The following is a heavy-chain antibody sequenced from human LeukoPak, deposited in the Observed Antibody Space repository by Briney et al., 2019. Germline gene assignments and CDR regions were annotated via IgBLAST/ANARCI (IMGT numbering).Heavy chain of an antibody. CDR1: SGSINTYD. V-gene: IGHV4-4*09. CDR2: IDDSGTT. D-gene: IGHD1-26*01. Sequence: SETLSLTCTVSSGSINTYDWAWIRQSPGKGLEWIGYIDDSGTTYYNPSLKSRVTISVDNSKKQMPLKVNAVTAADTAVYYCASGPWELDYWGQGTLVTVSS. CDR3: ASGPWELDY. J-gene: IGHJ4*02.